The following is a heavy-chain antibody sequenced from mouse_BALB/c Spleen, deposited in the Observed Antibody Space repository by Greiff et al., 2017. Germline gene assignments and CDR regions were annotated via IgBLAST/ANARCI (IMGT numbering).Heavy chain of an antibody. J-gene: IGHJ4*01. V-gene: IGHV7-3*02. D-gene: IGHD2-4*01. CDR2: IRNKANGYTT. CDR3: AREGGLRRRGYAMDY. CDR1: GFTFTDYY. Sequence: EVKLQESGGGLVQPGGSLRLSCATSGFTFTDYYMSWVRQPPGKALEWLGFIRNKANGYTTEYSASVKGRFTISRDNSQSILYLQMNTLRAEDSATYYCAREGGLRRRGYAMDYWGQGTSVTVSS.